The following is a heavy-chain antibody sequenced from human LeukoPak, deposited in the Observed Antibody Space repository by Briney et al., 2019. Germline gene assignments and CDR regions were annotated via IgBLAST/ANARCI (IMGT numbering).Heavy chain of an antibody. D-gene: IGHD3-10*01. Sequence: SETLSLTCTVSGGSISSSSYYWGWIRQPPGKGLEWIGTIYYSGSTYYNPSLKSRVTISVDTSKNQFSLKLSSVTAADTAVYYCARLSGSGSQFDYWGPGTLVTVSS. CDR1: GGSISSSSYY. CDR3: ARLSGSGSQFDY. CDR2: IYYSGST. J-gene: IGHJ4*02. V-gene: IGHV4-39*01.